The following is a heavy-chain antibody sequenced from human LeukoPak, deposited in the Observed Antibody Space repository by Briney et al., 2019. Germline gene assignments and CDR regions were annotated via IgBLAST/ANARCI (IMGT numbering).Heavy chain of an antibody. Sequence: PGGSLRLSCAASGFTFSSYAMTWVRQAPGKGLEWVASVSYNAGSTYYTDSVKGRVTISRDNSQNTLYLQMNSLRAVDTAVYYCACGGYYNVGCFDPWGQGTLVTVSS. J-gene: IGHJ5*02. CDR2: VSYNAGST. CDR1: GFTFSSYA. D-gene: IGHD3-9*01. CDR3: ACGGYYNVGCFDP. V-gene: IGHV3-23*01.